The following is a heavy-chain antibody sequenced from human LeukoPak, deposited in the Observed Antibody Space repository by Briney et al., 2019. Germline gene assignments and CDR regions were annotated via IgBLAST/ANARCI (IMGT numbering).Heavy chain of an antibody. Sequence: GGSLRLSCAASGFTFSSYGMSWVRQAPGKGLEGGSAISGSGGSTYYADSVKGRFTISRDNSKNTMYLQMNSLRAEDTAVYYCAKGGSASRGYSYGFPWYFDYWGQGTLVTVSS. V-gene: IGHV3-23*01. CDR3: AKGGSASRGYSYGFPWYFDY. CDR1: GFTFSSYG. CDR2: ISGSGGST. J-gene: IGHJ4*02. D-gene: IGHD5-18*01.